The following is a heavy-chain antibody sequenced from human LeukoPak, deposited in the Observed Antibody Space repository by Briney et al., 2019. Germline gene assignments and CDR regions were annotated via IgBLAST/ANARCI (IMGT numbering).Heavy chain of an antibody. J-gene: IGHJ4*02. Sequence: AGGSLRLSCVVSGFTFSSYAMTWVRQAPGKGLEWVSFISYSGGSIYSADSVKGRFSISRDNSKNTLYLQMSSLRAEDTAIYYCAKIYASGSYNNFPDYWGQGTLVTVSS. V-gene: IGHV3-23*01. CDR3: AKIYASGSYNNFPDY. CDR2: ISYSGGSI. D-gene: IGHD3-10*01. CDR1: GFTFSSYA.